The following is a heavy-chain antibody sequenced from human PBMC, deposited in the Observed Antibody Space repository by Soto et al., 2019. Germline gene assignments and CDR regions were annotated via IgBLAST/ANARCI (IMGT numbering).Heavy chain of an antibody. V-gene: IGHV1-69*12. D-gene: IGHD5-18*01. CDR2: IIPIFGTA. CDR1: GGTFSSYA. J-gene: IGHJ5*02. CDR3: ARDLGYSYGYLGWFDP. Sequence: QVQLVQSGAEVKKPGSSVKVSCKASGGTFSSYAISWVRQAPGQGLEWMGGIIPIFGTANYAQKFQGRVTITADESTSTAYMELGSVSSEDTAVYYCARDLGYSYGYLGWFDPWGQGTLVTVSS.